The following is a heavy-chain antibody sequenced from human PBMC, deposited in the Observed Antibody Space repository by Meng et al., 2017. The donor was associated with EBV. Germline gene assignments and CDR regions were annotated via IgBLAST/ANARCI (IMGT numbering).Heavy chain of an antibody. CDR3: SRDLAGPFDD. CDR2: TNEDGGIT. V-gene: IGHV3-74*01. CDR1: GFTFSRFW. Sequence: EVQLVESGGGPVRPGGSLRLSCAVSGFTFSRFWMHWVRQVPGKELVWVARTNEDGGITNYADSVKGRFIISRDNTRNTLYLQMNSLRDEDTAVYFCSRDLAGPFDDWGQGTLVTVSS. J-gene: IGHJ4*02.